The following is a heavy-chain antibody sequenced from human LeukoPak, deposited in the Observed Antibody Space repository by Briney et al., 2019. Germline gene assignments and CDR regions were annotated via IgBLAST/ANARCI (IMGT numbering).Heavy chain of an antibody. CDR2: IYSGGSS. J-gene: IGHJ4*02. V-gene: IGHV3-66*01. D-gene: IGHD5-12*01. Sequence: GGSLRLFCAASGLTVGFKCMSWVRQAPGKGLEWVSIIYSGGSSYYADSVKGRFTVSRDTSKNTLYLQMNSLRAEDTAVYYCATRPDGNDVPYFDYWGQGTLVTVSS. CDR1: GLTVGFKC. CDR3: ATRPDGNDVPYFDY.